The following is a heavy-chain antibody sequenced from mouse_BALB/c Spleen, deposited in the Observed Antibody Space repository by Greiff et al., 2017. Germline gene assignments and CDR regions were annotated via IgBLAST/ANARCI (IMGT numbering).Heavy chain of an antibody. J-gene: IGHJ3*01. D-gene: IGHD2-4*01. CDR1: GFTFSNYW. CDR3: TRHDYDGAY. Sequence: EVKLEESGGGLVQPGGSMKLSCVASGFTFSNYWMNWVRQSPEKGLEWVAEIRLKSNNYATHYAESVKGRFTISRDDSKSSVYLQMNNLRAEDTGIYYCTRHDYDGAYWGQGTLVTVSA. CDR2: IRLKSNNYAT. V-gene: IGHV6-6*02.